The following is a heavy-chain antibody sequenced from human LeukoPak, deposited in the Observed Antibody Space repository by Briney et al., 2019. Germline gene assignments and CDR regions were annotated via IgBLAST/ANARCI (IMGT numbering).Heavy chain of an antibody. Sequence: PSETLSLTRTVSGGSFSSYYWSWIRQTPGKGLEWIGYIYYSGSTDYNPSLTNRVTLSIDTSKNQFSLKLSSVTAADTALYSCARGRLARLPYFVYWGQGILVTVSS. CDR3: ARGRLARLPYFVY. J-gene: IGHJ4*02. V-gene: IGHV4-59*13. CDR1: GGSFSSYY. D-gene: IGHD6-25*01. CDR2: IYYSGST.